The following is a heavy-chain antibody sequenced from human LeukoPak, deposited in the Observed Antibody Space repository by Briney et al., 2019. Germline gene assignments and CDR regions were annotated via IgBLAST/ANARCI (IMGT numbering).Heavy chain of an antibody. Sequence: SETLSLICTVSGGSISSYYWSWIRQPPGKGLEWIGYIYYSGSTNYNPSLKSRVTISVDTSKNQFSLKLSSVTAADTAVYYCARDHAYYDILTGFTRDAFDIWGQGTMVTVSS. CDR3: ARDHAYYDILTGFTRDAFDI. J-gene: IGHJ3*02. V-gene: IGHV4-59*01. CDR1: GGSISSYY. CDR2: IYYSGST. D-gene: IGHD3-9*01.